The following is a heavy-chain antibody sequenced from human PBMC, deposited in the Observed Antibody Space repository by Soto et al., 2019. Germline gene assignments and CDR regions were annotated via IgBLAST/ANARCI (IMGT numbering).Heavy chain of an antibody. J-gene: IGHJ6*02. CDR1: GYTFTSYG. V-gene: IGHV1-18*01. D-gene: IGHD5-18*01. CDR3: ARDPTWIQVWGYYYYGRDV. CDR2: ISAYNGNT. Sequence: QVQLVQSGAEVKKPGASVKVSCKASGYTFTSYGISWVRQAPGQGLEWMGWISAYNGNTNYAQKLQGRVTMTTDTSTSTAYMELRSLRTYDTAVYYCARDPTWIQVWGYYYYGRDVWGQGTTVTFS.